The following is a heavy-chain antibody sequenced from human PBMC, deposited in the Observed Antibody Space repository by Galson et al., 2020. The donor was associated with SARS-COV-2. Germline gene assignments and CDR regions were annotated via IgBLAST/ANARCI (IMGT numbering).Heavy chain of an antibody. V-gene: IGHV4-59*01. CDR2: IYYSGST. J-gene: IGHJ6*02. CDR1: GGSISSYY. Sequence: ETSETLSLTCTVSGGSISSYYWSWIRQPPGKGLEWLGSIYYSGSTNYNPSLKSRVTISVDTSKNQFSLKRSSVTAADTAVYYCARDNAGGMDVWGQGTTVTVSS. CDR3: ARDNAGGMDV.